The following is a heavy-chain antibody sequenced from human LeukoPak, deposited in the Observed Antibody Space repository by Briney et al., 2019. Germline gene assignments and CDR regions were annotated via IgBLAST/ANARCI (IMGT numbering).Heavy chain of an antibody. CDR3: VVWIAVAATDH. Sequence: PGGSLRLSCAASGFTFSNYWMHWVRQAPGEGLVWVSRINSDGSDTSYADSVKDRFTVSRDNAKNTLYLEMNSLRTDDTAVYHCVVWIAVAATDHWGQGTLVTVSS. CDR1: GFTFSNYW. J-gene: IGHJ4*02. V-gene: IGHV3-74*01. D-gene: IGHD6-19*01. CDR2: INSDGSDT.